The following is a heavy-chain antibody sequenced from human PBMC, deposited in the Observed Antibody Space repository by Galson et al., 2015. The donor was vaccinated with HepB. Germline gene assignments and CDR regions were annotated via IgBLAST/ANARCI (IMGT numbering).Heavy chain of an antibody. D-gene: IGHD1-7*01. V-gene: IGHV4-61*02. Sequence: LSLTCTVSGGSISSGSYYWSWIRQPAGKGLEWIGRIYTSGSTNYNPSLKSRVTMSVDTSKNQFSLKLSSVTAADTAVYYCAREVYNWNYGFGWFDPWGQGTLVTVSS. CDR2: IYTSGST. CDR1: GGSISSGSYY. J-gene: IGHJ5*02. CDR3: AREVYNWNYGFGWFDP.